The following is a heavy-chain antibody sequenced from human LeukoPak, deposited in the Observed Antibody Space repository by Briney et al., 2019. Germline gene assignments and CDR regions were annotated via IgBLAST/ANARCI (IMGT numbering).Heavy chain of an antibody. J-gene: IGHJ5*01. V-gene: IGHV3-11*01. D-gene: IGHD6-19*01. CDR1: GFTFSDYY. CDR3: AKAGYSSGCFDF. Sequence: PGGSLRLSCAASGFTFSDYYMSWIRQAPGKGLEWVSYISSSGYTIYYADSVKGRFTISRVNAKNSLYLQMNSLRAEDTAVYYCAKAGYSSGCFDFWGQGTLVTVSS. CDR2: ISSSGYTI.